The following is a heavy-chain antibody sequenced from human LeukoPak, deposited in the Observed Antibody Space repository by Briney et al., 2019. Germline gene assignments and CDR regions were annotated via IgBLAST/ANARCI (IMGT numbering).Heavy chain of an antibody. CDR3: ARALCMPNTCYFYMDS. D-gene: IGHD2-21*01. CDR2: MNPQSGDS. J-gene: IGHJ4*02. CDR1: RYTFSDYY. Sequence: ASVKVSCKASRYTFSDYYMHWVRQAPGQGLEWMGWMNPQSGDSNYAQQFQGRVTMTRDTSISTAFMDLSGLTSDDTATYYCARALCMPNTCYFYMDSWGQGTLVTVSS. V-gene: IGHV1-2*02.